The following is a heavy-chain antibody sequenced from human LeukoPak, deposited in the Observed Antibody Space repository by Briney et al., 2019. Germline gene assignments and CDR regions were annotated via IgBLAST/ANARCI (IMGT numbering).Heavy chain of an antibody. CDR3: ASIAAADYYYYYMDV. V-gene: IGHV3-74*03. CDR2: INERGTDS. J-gene: IGHJ6*03. D-gene: IGHD6-13*01. CDR1: GFTFSGHW. Sequence: GGSLRLSCTASGFTFSGHWIHWVRQPPGMGLVWVSRINERGTDSMYAESVKGRFTISRDNAKNSLYLQMNSLRAEDTAVYYCASIAAADYYYYYMDVWGKGNTVTVSS.